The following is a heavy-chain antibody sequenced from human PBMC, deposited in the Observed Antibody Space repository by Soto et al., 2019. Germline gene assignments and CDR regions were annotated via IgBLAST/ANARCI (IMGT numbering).Heavy chain of an antibody. V-gene: IGHV1-69*05. J-gene: IGHJ6*02. CDR3: ARGDGYIYGMDV. CDR2: IIPIFGTA. CDR1: GGTFSSYA. Sequence: GASVKVSCKASGGTFSSYAISWVRQAPGQGLEWMGGIIPIFGTANYAQKLQGRVTMTTDTSTSTAYMELRSLRSDDTAVYYCARGDGYIYGMDVWGQGTTVTVSS. D-gene: IGHD5-12*01.